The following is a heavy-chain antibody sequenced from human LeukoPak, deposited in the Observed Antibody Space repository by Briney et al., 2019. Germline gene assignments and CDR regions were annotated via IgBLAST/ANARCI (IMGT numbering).Heavy chain of an antibody. J-gene: IGHJ6*03. Sequence: SETLSLTCTVSGGSISSDYWSWTRQPAGKGLEWIGRIDTTGNTNYNPSLKSRVTMSVDTSKNQFSLKLSSVTAADTAVYYCARVRSKDVWRSYGSYYYYYHMDVWGTGTTVTISS. CDR2: IDTTGNT. D-gene: IGHD3-16*01. CDR3: ARVRSKDVWRSYGSYYYYYHMDV. V-gene: IGHV4-4*07. CDR1: GGSISSDY.